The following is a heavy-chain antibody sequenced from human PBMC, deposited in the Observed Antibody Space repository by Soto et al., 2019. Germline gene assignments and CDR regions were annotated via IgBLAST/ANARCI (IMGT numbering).Heavy chain of an antibody. J-gene: IGHJ6*02. CDR2: ISAYNGNT. Sequence: QVQLVQSGAEVKKPGASVKVSCKASGYTFTSYGISWVRQAPGQGLEWMGWISAYNGNTNYAQKLQGRVTMTTDTSTSTAYMKLRSLRSDDTAVYYCARDLFLNWNDYYYYGMDVWGQGTTVTVSS. CDR1: GYTFTSYG. V-gene: IGHV1-18*01. D-gene: IGHD1-1*01. CDR3: ARDLFLNWNDYYYYGMDV.